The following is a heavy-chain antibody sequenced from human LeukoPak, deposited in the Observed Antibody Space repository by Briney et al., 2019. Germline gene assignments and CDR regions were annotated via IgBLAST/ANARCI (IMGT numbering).Heavy chain of an antibody. V-gene: IGHV3-21*01. CDR1: GFTFSSYS. D-gene: IGHD3-22*01. CDR2: ISSSSSYI. J-gene: IGHJ4*02. CDR3: ARDPETYYYDNSGYYHDY. Sequence: GGSLRLSCAASGFTFSSYSMNWVRHAPGKGLELVSSISSSSSYIYYADSVKGRCTISIDNAKNSLYLQMNSLRDEDTAVYYCARDPETYYYDNSGYYHDYWGQGTLVTVSS.